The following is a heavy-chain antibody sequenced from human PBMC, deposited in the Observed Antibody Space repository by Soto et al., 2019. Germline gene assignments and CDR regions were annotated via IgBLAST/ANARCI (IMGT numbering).Heavy chain of an antibody. CDR1: GFTFSNYA. Sequence: GGSLRLSCAASGFTFSNYAMSWVRQAPGKGLEWVSAISGSGGSTYYADSVKGRFTISRDNSKNTLYLQKNSLRAEDTAVYYCAKDGRGYKWNDSFDFWGQGTLVTVS. CDR2: ISGSGGST. D-gene: IGHD1-1*01. CDR3: AKDGRGYKWNDSFDF. J-gene: IGHJ4*02. V-gene: IGHV3-23*01.